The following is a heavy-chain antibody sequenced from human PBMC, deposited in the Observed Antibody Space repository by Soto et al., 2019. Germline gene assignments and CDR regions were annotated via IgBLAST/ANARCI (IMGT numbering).Heavy chain of an antibody. CDR2: IYYSGST. V-gene: IGHV4-59*01. J-gene: IGHJ6*02. CDR1: GGSISSYY. CDR3: ASGPNYYYGMDV. Sequence: SSETLSLTCTVSGGSISSYYWSWIRQPPGKGLEWIGYIYYSGSTNYNPSLKSRVTISVDTSKNQFSLKLSSVTAADTAVYYCASGPNYYYGMDVWGQGTTVTVSS.